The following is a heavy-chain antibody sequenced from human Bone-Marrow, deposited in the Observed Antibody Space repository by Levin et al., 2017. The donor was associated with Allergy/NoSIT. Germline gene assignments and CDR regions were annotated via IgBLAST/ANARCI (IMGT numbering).Heavy chain of an antibody. CDR2: IYSGGSTYSGSST. J-gene: IGHJ4*02. CDR3: ARLLYGSGPFDY. D-gene: IGHD3-10*01. Sequence: HPGGSLRLSCAASGFTVSSNYMSWVRQAPGKGLEWVSVIYSGGSTYSGSSTYYADSVKGRFTISRDNSKNTLFLQMNSLRAEDTAVYYCARLLYGSGPFDYWGQGTLVTVSS. CDR1: GFTVSSNY. V-gene: IGHV3-23*03.